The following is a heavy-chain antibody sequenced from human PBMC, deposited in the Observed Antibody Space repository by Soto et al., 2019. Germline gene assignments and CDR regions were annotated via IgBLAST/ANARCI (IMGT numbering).Heavy chain of an antibody. D-gene: IGHD3-9*01. CDR2: IYYSGST. Sequence: SETLSLTCTVSGGSISSGGYYWSWIRQHPGKGLEWIGYIYYSGSTYYNPSLKSRVTISVDTSKNQFSLKLSSVTAADTAVYYCARDDWRGSLFDYWGQGTLVTVS. J-gene: IGHJ4*02. V-gene: IGHV4-31*03. CDR1: GGSISSGGYY. CDR3: ARDDWRGSLFDY.